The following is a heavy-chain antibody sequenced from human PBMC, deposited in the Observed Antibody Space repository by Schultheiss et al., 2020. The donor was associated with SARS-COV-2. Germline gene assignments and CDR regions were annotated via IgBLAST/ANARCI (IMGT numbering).Heavy chain of an antibody. CDR3: ARGERDYYGSGSYYRKYYFDY. V-gene: IGHV4-4*07. D-gene: IGHD3-10*01. J-gene: IGHJ4*02. CDR2: IYTSGST. Sequence: SETLSLTCTVSGGSISSYYWSWIRQPAGKGLEWIGRIYTSGSTNYNPSLKSRVTMSVDTSKNQFSLKLSSVTAADTAVYYCARGERDYYGSGSYYRKYYFDYWGQGTLVTVSS. CDR1: GGSISSYY.